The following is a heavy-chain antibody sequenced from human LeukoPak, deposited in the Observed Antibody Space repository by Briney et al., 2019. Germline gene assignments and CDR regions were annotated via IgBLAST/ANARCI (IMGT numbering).Heavy chain of an antibody. J-gene: IGHJ5*02. CDR1: GGSMRSSRNY. CDR2: IYHSGST. D-gene: IGHD3-10*01. CDR3: ARQNGGSYYYGSGSYYNYVDP. Sequence: SETLSLTCSVSGGSMRSSRNYWGWIRQPPGKGLEWIASIYHSGSTNYNPSLKSRVTISVDTSKNQFSLKLSSVTAADTAVYYCARQNGGSYYYGSGSYYNYVDPWGQGTLVTVSS. V-gene: IGHV4-39*01.